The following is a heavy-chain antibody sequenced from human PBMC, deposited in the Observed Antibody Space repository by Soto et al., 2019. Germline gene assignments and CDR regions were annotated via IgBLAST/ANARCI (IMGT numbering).Heavy chain of an antibody. CDR1: GFTVSDYA. CDR2: ISGVGGST. V-gene: IGHV3-23*01. CDR3: AKQRVGSSWYRDFDL. D-gene: IGHD6-13*01. Sequence: GGSLRLSCDASGFTVSDYAMSWDRQSQGKGLEWASGISGVGGSTYYPDSVKGRFTISRDNSKNTVYLQMNNLTADDTAVYYCAKQRVGSSWYRDFDLWGQGTLVTVSS. J-gene: IGHJ4*02.